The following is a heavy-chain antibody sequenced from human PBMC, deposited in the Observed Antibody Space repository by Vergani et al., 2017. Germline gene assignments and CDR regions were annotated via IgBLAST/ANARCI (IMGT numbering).Heavy chain of an antibody. CDR1: GFTVSSNY. CDR3: ARDHDYGGNRAHDAFDI. D-gene: IGHD4-23*01. J-gene: IGHJ3*02. Sequence: EVQLVESGGGLVQPGGSLRLSCAGSGFTVSSNYMSWVRQAPGKGLEWVSVIYSGGSTYYADSVKGRFTISRDNSRDTLYLQMNSLRAEDTAVYYCARDHDYGGNRAHDAFDIWGQGTLVTVSS. CDR2: IYSGGST. V-gene: IGHV3-66*01.